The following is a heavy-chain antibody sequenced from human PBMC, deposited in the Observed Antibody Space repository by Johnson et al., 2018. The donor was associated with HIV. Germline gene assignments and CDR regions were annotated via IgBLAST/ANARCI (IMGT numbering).Heavy chain of an antibody. CDR2: ISYDGSEN. CDR1: GFTFSAYG. D-gene: IGHD1-1*01. V-gene: IGHV3-30*03. Sequence: VQLVESGGGVVQPGRSLRLSCAASGFTFSAYGIHWVRQAPGKGLAWVAVISYDGSENNYADSVQGRFTISRDNSKNTLYLQMNSLRAEDTAVYFCATIWRNEGRHSFDVWGQGTMVAVS. CDR3: ATIWRNEGRHSFDV. J-gene: IGHJ3*01.